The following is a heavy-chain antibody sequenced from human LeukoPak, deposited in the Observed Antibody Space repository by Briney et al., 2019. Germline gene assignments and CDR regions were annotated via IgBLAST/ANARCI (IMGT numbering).Heavy chain of an antibody. J-gene: IGHJ4*02. CDR3: ARGVDDSSGYYIDY. D-gene: IGHD3-22*01. V-gene: IGHV3-30-3*01. Sequence: GGSLRLSCAASGFTFNTYAMHWIHQAPGKELEWVTVTSSAGTNNYYADSVKGRFTISRDNSKNTLYLQMNSLRPEDTAVYYCARGVDDSSGYYIDYWGQGTLVTVSS. CDR1: GFTFNTYA. CDR2: TSSAGTNN.